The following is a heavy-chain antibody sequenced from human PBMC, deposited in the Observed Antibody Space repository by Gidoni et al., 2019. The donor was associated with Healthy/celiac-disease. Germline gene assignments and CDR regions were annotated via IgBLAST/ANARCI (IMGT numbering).Heavy chain of an antibody. CDR1: GFSLSNARMG. D-gene: IGHD1-7*01. CDR3: ARIVLTGTTTRITYYYYYGMDV. CDR2: IFSNDEK. V-gene: IGHV2-26*01. Sequence: QVTLKESGPVLVKPTETLTLTCTVSGFSLSNARMGVSWIRQPPGKALEWLAHIFSNDEKSYSTSLKSRLTISKDTSKSQVVLTMTNMDPVDTATYYCARIVLTGTTTRITYYYYYGMDVWGQGTTVTVSS. J-gene: IGHJ6*02.